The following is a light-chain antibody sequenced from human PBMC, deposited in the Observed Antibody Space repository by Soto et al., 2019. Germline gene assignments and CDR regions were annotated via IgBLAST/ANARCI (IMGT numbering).Light chain of an antibody. CDR3: QVWNSFSDHHYV. CDR2: DDS. V-gene: IGLV3-21*02. CDR1: NIGTRK. J-gene: IGLJ1*01. Sequence: SYELSQPPSVSLAPGQTARISCGGANIGTRKVHWYQQKPGQAPVLIVYDDSGRPSGIPERFSGSNSGNTATLTISRVEAGDEADYYCQVWNSFSDHHYVFGSGTKLTVL.